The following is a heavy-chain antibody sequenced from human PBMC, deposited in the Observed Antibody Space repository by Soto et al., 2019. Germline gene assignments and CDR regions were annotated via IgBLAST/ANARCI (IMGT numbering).Heavy chain of an antibody. D-gene: IGHD1-26*01. CDR2: IYYSGTT. Sequence: SETLSLTCTVSGGSISSSSYYWVWIRQPPGKGLEWIGSIYYSGTTYYNPSLKSRVTISVDTSKNQFSLKLRSVTAADTAVYYCARQSPDYLGSVGWFDPWGQGTLVTVSS. V-gene: IGHV4-39*01. J-gene: IGHJ5*02. CDR3: ARQSPDYLGSVGWFDP. CDR1: GGSISSSSYY.